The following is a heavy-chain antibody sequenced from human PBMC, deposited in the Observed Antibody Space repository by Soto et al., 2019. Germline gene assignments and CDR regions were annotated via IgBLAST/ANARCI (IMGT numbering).Heavy chain of an antibody. Sequence: DVKLVESGGGLVQPGDSLRLSCEVSGFTFSMYSMSWVRQSPGKGLEWVAKIPQDGVDGHYADSVKGRFIISRDNDKNSLHLQRHNLRADDTAVYYCARDHLVLPAQDFFYGSDVWVRGGHGHRLL. D-gene: IGHD6-13*01. V-gene: IGHV3-7*03. CDR2: IPQDGVDG. CDR1: GFTFSMYS. CDR3: ARDHLVLPAQDFFYGSDV. J-gene: IGHJ6*02.